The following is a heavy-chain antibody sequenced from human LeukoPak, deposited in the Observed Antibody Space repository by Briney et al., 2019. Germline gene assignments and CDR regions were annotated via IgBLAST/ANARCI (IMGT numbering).Heavy chain of an antibody. D-gene: IGHD3-3*01. CDR1: GGSISSGDYY. CDR2: IYYSGST. Sequence: SQTLSLTCTVSGGSISSGDYYWSWIRLPPGKGLEWIGYIYYSGSTYYNPSLKSRVTISVDTSKNQFSLKLSSVTAADTAVYYCARISDPGYYDFWSGSLQGSSGTLTNTHYDAFDIWGQGTMVTVSS. J-gene: IGHJ3*02. V-gene: IGHV4-30-4*01. CDR3: ARISDPGYYDFWSGSLQGSSGTLTNTHYDAFDI.